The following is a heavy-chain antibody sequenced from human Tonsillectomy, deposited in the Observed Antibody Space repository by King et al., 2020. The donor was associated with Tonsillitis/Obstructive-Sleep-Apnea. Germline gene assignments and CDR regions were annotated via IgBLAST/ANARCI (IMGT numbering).Heavy chain of an antibody. V-gene: IGHV3-72*01. CDR2: TRNKANSYTT. CDR3: ASGGVTMVRGAYMDV. D-gene: IGHD3-10*01. Sequence: VQLVESGGGLVQPGGSLRLSCAASGFTFSDHYMDWVRQAPGKGLEWVGRTRNKANSYTTEYAASVKGRFTISRDDSKNSLYLQMNSLKTEDTAVYYCASGGVTMVRGAYMDVWGKGTTVTVSS. J-gene: IGHJ6*03. CDR1: GFTFSDHY.